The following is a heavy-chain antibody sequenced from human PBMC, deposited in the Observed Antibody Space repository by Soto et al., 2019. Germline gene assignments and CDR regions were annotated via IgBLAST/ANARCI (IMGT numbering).Heavy chain of an antibody. CDR2: ISGSGGST. Sequence: GGSLRLSCAASGFTFSSYAMSWARQAPGKGLEWVSAISGSGGSTYYADSVKGRFTISRDNSKNTLYLEMNSLKTEDTAIYYCTTDSYITSLIVRFDYWGHGTLVTVSS. V-gene: IGHV3-23*01. CDR3: TTDSYITSLIVRFDY. J-gene: IGHJ4*01. D-gene: IGHD3-10*01. CDR1: GFTFSSYA.